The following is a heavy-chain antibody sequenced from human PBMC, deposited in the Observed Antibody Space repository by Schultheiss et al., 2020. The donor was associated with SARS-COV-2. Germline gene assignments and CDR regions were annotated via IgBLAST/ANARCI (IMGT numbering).Heavy chain of an antibody. D-gene: IGHD3-10*01. CDR1: GGSISSYY. V-gene: IGHV4-59*12. Sequence: SQTLSLTCTVSGGSISSYYWSWIRQPPGKGLECIGYIYYSGITNYNPSLKSRVTMSVDTSKNQFSLKLSSVTAADTAVYYCARGGHYYGSGSWAYYYYGMDVWGQGTTVTVSS. CDR3: ARGGHYYGSGSWAYYYYGMDV. J-gene: IGHJ6*02. CDR2: IYYSGIT.